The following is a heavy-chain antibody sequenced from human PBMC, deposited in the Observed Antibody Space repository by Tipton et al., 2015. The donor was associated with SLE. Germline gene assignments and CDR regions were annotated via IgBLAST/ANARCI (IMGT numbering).Heavy chain of an antibody. Sequence: TLSLTCTVSGGSISSSSYYWGWIRQPPGKGLEWIGSIYYSGSTYYNPSLKSRVTISVDTSKNQFSLKLSSVTAADTAVYYCARLNMDSSSSFIDYWGQGTLVTVSS. V-gene: IGHV4-39*01. CDR2: IYYSGST. J-gene: IGHJ4*02. CDR3: ARLNMDSSSSFIDY. D-gene: IGHD6-6*01. CDR1: GGSISSSSYY.